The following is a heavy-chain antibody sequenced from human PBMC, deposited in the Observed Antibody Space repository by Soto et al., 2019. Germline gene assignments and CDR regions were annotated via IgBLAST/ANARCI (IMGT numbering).Heavy chain of an antibody. CDR1: GGTFSSYT. CDR3: AGGIVVVPAVVYYFDY. Sequence: SVKVSCKASGGTFSSYTIGWVRQAPGQGLEWMGRIIPILGIANYAQKFQGRVTITADKSTSTAYMELSSLRSEDTAVYYCAGGIVVVPAVVYYFDYWGQGTLVTVSS. D-gene: IGHD2-2*01. J-gene: IGHJ4*02. V-gene: IGHV1-69*02. CDR2: IIPILGIA.